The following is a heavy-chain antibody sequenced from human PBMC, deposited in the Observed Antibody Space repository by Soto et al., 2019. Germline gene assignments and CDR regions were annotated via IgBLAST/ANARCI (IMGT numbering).Heavy chain of an antibody. CDR3: ARDQYDFRSGSYYYAMEV. V-gene: IGHV4-61*01. Sequence: QVQLQESGPGLVKPSETLSLTCTVSGGSVSSESHYWSWIRQTPGKGLEWIGYIYYTGSTNYNPSLKGRVTMSVDTSRDQVSLRLRSVTRADTAVYSCARDQYDFRSGSYYYAMEVWGQGTKVPVSS. CDR1: GGSVSSESHY. CDR2: IYYTGST. J-gene: IGHJ6*02. D-gene: IGHD3-3*01.